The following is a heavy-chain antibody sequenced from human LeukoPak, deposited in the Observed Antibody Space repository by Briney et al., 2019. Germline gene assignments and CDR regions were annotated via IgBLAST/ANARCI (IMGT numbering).Heavy chain of an antibody. V-gene: IGHV4-59*08. CDR2: ISYSGSP. J-gene: IGHJ4*02. CDR1: GDSIGTYY. CDR3: ARRKGCSGGSCYGDTFDC. Sequence: SETLSLTCSVSGDSIGTYYWSWIRQPPGKGLEWIGYISYSGSPYYNPSLKSRVTMSVDTSKNQFSLKLSSVTAADTAVYYCARRKGCSGGSCYGDTFDCRGQGTLVTVSS. D-gene: IGHD2-15*01.